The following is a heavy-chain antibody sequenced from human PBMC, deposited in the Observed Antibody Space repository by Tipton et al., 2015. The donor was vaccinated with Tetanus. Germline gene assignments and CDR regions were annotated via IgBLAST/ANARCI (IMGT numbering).Heavy chain of an antibody. D-gene: IGHD4-17*01. CDR2: ISGSGVST. CDR3: ARGTNPYGDPYYYYGMDV. V-gene: IGHV3-53*05. J-gene: IGHJ6*02. CDR1: GFTVSNNH. Sequence: SLRLSCAASGFTVSNNHMSWVRQAPGKGLEWVSVISGSGVSTYYVDSVKGRFTISRDNSKNTLYLQMNSLRAEDTAVYYCARGTNPYGDPYYYYGMDVWGQGTTVTVSS.